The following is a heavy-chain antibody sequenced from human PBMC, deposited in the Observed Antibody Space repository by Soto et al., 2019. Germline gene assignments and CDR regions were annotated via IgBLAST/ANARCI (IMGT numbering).Heavy chain of an antibody. CDR3: ARYNAASGTYYFDY. Sequence: QVELQESGPGLVKPSGTLSLTCAVSGGSVSSRYWWSWVRQSPGKGWEWIGEIYHSGSANYNPSLKSRVTMSVDNSKNQFSLRLNSVTAADTAVYYCARYNAASGTYYFDYWGQGTLVTVSS. CDR2: IYHSGSA. V-gene: IGHV4-4*02. D-gene: IGHD6-13*01. CDR1: GGSVSSRYW. J-gene: IGHJ4*02.